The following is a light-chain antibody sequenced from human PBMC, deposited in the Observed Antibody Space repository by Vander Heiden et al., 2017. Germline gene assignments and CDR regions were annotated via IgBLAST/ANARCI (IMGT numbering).Light chain of an antibody. CDR3: QQDGSSPRT. Sequence: EIVLTQSPGPLSLSPGERTTLSCRASQSVTSSYLAWYQQKPGQAPRPLIYGASSRATGIPDRFSGSGSGTDFTLTISRLEPEDFAVYYCQQDGSSPRTFGQGTKLEIK. CDR2: GAS. CDR1: QSVTSSY. J-gene: IGKJ2*01. V-gene: IGKV3-20*01.